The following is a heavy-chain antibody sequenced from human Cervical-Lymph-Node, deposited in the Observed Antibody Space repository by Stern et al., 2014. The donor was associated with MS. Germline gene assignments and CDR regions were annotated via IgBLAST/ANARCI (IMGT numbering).Heavy chain of an antibody. CDR3: ARGKEEIFGVVNWFDP. CDR1: GGTFSSYA. V-gene: IGHV1-69*01. CDR2: IIPIFGTA. Sequence: MQLVESGAEVKKPGSSVKVSCKASGGTFSSYAISWVRQAPGQGLEWMGGIIPIFGTANYAQKFQGRVTITADESTSTAYMELSSLRSEDTAVYYCARGKEEIFGVVNWFDPWGQGTLVTVSS. D-gene: IGHD3-3*01. J-gene: IGHJ5*01.